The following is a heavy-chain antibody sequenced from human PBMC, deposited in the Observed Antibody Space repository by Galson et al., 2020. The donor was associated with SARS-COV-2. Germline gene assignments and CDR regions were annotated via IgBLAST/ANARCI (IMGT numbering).Heavy chain of an antibody. D-gene: IGHD2-2*01. CDR1: GGSISSSSYY. Sequence: SETLSLTCNVPGGSISSSSYYWGWIRQPPGKGLEWIGSIYYSASTYYNPSLKSRVTISVDTSKNQFSLKLSSVTAADTAVYYCARRPNQHRPIYYYYYGMDVWGQGTTVTVSS. CDR2: IYYSAST. V-gene: IGHV4-39*01. J-gene: IGHJ6*02. CDR3: ARRPNQHRPIYYYYYGMDV.